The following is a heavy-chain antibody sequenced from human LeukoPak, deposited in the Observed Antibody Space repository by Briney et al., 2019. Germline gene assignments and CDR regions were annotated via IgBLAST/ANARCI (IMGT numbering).Heavy chain of an antibody. V-gene: IGHV3-7*01. D-gene: IGHD3-3*01. CDR1: GFTFSIYW. CDR2: IKEDGSEK. CDR3: AREFWSNLS. Sequence: GRSLRLSCAASGFTFSIYWMSWVRQAPGKGLEWVANIKEDGSEKNYVDSVKGRFTISRDNAKNLLYLQINSLRAEDTAVYYCAREFWSNLSWGQGTLVSVSS. J-gene: IGHJ4*02.